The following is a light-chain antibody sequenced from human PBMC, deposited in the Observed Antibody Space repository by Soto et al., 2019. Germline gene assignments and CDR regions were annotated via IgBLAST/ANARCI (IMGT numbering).Light chain of an antibody. CDR2: AAS. CDR1: QAISSY. J-gene: IGKJ2*01. Sequence: QSPSFLSASVGDRVTITCRASQAISSYFAWYQVKPGKAPQLLIYAASTLQSGVPSRFSGKGSGTEFTLTISSLLPEDFAMYYCQQVSSYPYTFGQGTKVDIK. V-gene: IGKV1-9*01. CDR3: QQVSSYPYT.